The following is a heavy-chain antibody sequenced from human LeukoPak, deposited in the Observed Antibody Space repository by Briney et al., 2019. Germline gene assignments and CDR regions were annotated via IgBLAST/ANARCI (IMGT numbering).Heavy chain of an antibody. D-gene: IGHD3-10*01. J-gene: IGHJ4*02. CDR1: GFTLSHYS. CDR3: ARGLYGSGKYYFDY. Sequence: PGGSLRLSCAASGFTLSHYSMNWVRQAPGKGLEWVSYISSSSSTIYYADSVKGRFTISRDNAKNSLYLQMNSLRAEDTAVYYCARGLYGSGKYYFDYWGQGTLVTVSS. CDR2: ISSSSSTI. V-gene: IGHV3-48*01.